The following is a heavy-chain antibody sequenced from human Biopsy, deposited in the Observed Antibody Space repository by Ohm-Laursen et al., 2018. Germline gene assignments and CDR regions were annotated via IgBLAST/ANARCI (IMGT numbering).Heavy chain of an antibody. CDR2: MNPNSGNK. V-gene: IGHV1-8*01. Sequence: ASVKVSCKASGYTFTSYEINWVRQATGQGLEWMGWMNPNSGNKGYAQKFQGRVTMTRNTSIGTAYMELSSLRSEDTAVYYCARGRNPVWFGEDLDYWGQGTLVTASS. CDR1: GYTFTSYE. D-gene: IGHD3-10*01. CDR3: ARGRNPVWFGEDLDY. J-gene: IGHJ4*02.